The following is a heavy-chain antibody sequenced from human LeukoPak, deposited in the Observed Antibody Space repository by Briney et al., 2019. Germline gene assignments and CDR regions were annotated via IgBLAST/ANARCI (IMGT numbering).Heavy chain of an antibody. CDR2: INWNGDST. CDR3: ARARGHDSSGSHFDY. V-gene: IGHV3-20*04. D-gene: IGHD3-22*01. CDR1: GFTFTTYG. Sequence: GGSLRLSCAASGFTFTTYGMNWVRQAPGKGLEWVSGINWNGDSTGYEDSVKGRFTISRDNAKKSLYLQMNSLRAEDTALYYCARARGHDSSGSHFDYWGQGTLVTVSS. J-gene: IGHJ4*02.